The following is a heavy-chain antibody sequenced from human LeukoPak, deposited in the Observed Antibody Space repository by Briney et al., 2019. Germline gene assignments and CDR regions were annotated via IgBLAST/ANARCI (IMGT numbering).Heavy chain of an antibody. Sequence: PGGSLRLSCAVSGITLSNYGMSWVRQAPGKGLEWVAGISGSGGRTNYADSVKGRFTVSRYNPQNTLYLQMNSLRAEDTAVYFCAKRGVVIRVILVGFHKEAYYFDYWGQGALVTVSS. CDR1: GITLSNYG. CDR2: ISGSGGRT. V-gene: IGHV3-23*01. D-gene: IGHD3-22*01. CDR3: AKRGVVIRVILVGFHKEAYYFDY. J-gene: IGHJ4*02.